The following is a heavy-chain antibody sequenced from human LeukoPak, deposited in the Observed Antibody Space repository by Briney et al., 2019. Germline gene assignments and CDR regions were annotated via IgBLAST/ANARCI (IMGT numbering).Heavy chain of an antibody. CDR1: GYTFTDNY. CDR3: ARSPRGLRTLFFDF. J-gene: IGHJ4*02. V-gene: IGHV1-2*02. D-gene: IGHD3-10*01. Sequence: ASVKVSCKASGYTFTDNYLHWVRQAPGHGPEWMGWISPNTGTTNYAQNFQGRVTMTRDTSISTAYMELGRLRSDDTAMYYCARSPRGLRTLFFDFWGQGSLVTVSS. CDR2: ISPNTGTT.